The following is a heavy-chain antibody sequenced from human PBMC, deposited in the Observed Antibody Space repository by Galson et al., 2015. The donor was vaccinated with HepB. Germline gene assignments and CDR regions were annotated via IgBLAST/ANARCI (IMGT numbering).Heavy chain of an antibody. Sequence: SLRLSCAASGFTFNIYGMYWVRQAPGKGLEWVSAVSDSGVGTYYADSVKGRFTISRDNSKNTLYLQMNGLRVEDTAVYYCAKSNIFEYWGQGTLVTVSS. CDR3: AKSNIFEY. V-gene: IGHV3-23*01. CDR1: GFTFNIYG. CDR2: VSDSGVGT. J-gene: IGHJ4*02. D-gene: IGHD2/OR15-2a*01.